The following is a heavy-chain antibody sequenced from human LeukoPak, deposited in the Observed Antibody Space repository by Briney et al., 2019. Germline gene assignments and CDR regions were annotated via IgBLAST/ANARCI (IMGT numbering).Heavy chain of an antibody. CDR1: GGSISSYY. CDR3: ARESVAGTEDY. D-gene: IGHD6-19*01. CDR2: IYYSGST. Sequence: KPSETLSLTCTVSGGSISSYYWSWIRQPPGKGLEWIGYIYYSGSTNYNPSLKSRVTMSVDTSKNQFSLKLSSVTAADTAVYYCARESVAGTEDYWGQGTLVTVSS. J-gene: IGHJ4*02. V-gene: IGHV4-59*12.